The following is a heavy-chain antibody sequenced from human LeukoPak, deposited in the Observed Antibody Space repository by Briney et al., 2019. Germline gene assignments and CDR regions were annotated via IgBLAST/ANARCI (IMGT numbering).Heavy chain of an antibody. CDR3: ARAHCTNGVCSFDY. CDR2: IYTSGST. CDR1: GGSISSYY. Sequence: SETLSLTCTVSGGSISSYYWRWIRQPAGKGLEWIGRIYTSGSTNYNPSLKSRVTMSVDTSKNQFSLKLSSVTAADTAVYYCARAHCTNGVCSFDYWGQGTLVTVSS. V-gene: IGHV4-4*07. D-gene: IGHD2-8*01. J-gene: IGHJ4*02.